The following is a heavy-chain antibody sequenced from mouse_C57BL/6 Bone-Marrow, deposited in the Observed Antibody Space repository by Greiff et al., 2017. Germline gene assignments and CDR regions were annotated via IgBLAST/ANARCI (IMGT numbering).Heavy chain of an antibody. Sequence: QVQLQQSGPELVKPGASVKISCKASGYAFSSSWMNWVKQRPGKGLEWIGRIYPGDGDTNYNGKFKGKATLTADKSSSTAYMQLSSLTSEDSAVYFCAREDYYGSSPYYAMDHWGQGTSVTVSS. V-gene: IGHV1-82*01. J-gene: IGHJ4*01. CDR3: AREDYYGSSPYYAMDH. CDR1: GYAFSSSW. D-gene: IGHD1-1*01. CDR2: IYPGDGDT.